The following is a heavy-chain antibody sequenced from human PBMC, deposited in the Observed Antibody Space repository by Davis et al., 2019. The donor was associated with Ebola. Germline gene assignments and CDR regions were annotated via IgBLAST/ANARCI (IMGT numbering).Heavy chain of an antibody. CDR3: ARVKDFWSGLDY. Sequence: MPSETLSLTCTVSGGSISSSSYYWGWIRQPPGKGLEWIGSIYYSGSTYYNPSLKSRVTISVDTSKNQFSLKLSSVTAADTAVYYCARVKDFWSGLDYWGQGTLVTVSS. J-gene: IGHJ4*02. D-gene: IGHD3-3*01. V-gene: IGHV4-39*01. CDR2: IYYSGST. CDR1: GGSISSSSYY.